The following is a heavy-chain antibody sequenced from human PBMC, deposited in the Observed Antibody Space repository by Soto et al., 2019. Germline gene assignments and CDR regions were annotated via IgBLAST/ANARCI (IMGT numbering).Heavy chain of an antibody. V-gene: IGHV1-69*13. CDR1: GGTFSSYA. J-gene: IGHJ4*02. CDR2: IIPIFGTA. D-gene: IGHD3-10*01. CDR3: ARGEQDYYGSGSYYGFDY. Sequence: GASVKVSCKASGGTFSSYAISWVRQAPGQGLEWMGGIIPIFGTANYAQKFQGRVTITADESTSTAYMELSSLRSEDTAVYYCARGEQDYYGSGSYYGFDYWGQGTLVTVSS.